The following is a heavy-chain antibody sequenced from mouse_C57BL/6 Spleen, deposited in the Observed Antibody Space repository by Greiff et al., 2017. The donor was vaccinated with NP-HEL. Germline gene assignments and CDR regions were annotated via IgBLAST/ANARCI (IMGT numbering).Heavy chain of an antibody. J-gene: IGHJ2*01. V-gene: IGHV1-80*01. CDR2: IYPGDGDT. CDR3: ARDYYGNYFDY. D-gene: IGHD2-1*01. CDR1: GYAFSSYW. Sequence: QVQLKESGAELVKPGASVKISCKASGYAFSSYWMNWVKQRPGKGLEWIGQIYPGDGDTNYNGKFKGKATLTADKSSSTAYMQLSSLTSEDSAVYFCARDYYGNYFDYWGQGTTLTVAS.